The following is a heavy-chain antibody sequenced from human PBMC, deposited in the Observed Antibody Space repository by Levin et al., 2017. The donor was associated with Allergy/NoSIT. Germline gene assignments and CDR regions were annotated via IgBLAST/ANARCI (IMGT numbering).Heavy chain of an antibody. CDR1: GFTVSSNY. CDR3: ARDMGPLGYNWNDLDAFDI. J-gene: IGHJ3*02. V-gene: IGHV3-53*01. D-gene: IGHD1-20*01. CDR2: IYSGGST. Sequence: GGSLRLFCAASGFTVSSNYMSWVRQAPGKGLEWVSVIYSGGSTYYADSVKGRFTISRDNSKNTLYLQMNSLRAEDTAVYYCARDMGPLGYNWNDLDAFDIWGQGTMVTVSS.